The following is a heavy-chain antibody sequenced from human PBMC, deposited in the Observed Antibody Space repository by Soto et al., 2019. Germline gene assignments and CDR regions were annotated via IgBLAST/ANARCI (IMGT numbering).Heavy chain of an antibody. CDR2: ISCSGGNK. D-gene: IGHD3-22*01. J-gene: IGHJ6*02. CDR1: GFSFDTYA. Sequence: GGSLRLSCAASGFSFDTYAMSWVRQAPGKGLEWVSSISCSGGNKYYADSVKGRFTISRDNSKNTLYLQMNSLRAEDTAVYYCAIFSEGDSSADSNYSLNVWGQGTTVTVSS. V-gene: IGHV3-23*01. CDR3: AIFSEGDSSADSNYSLNV.